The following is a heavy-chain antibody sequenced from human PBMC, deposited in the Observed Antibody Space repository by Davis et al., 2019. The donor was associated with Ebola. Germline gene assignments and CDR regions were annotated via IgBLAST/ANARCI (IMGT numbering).Heavy chain of an antibody. Sequence: GESLKISCVASGFIFSADPMNWVRQAPGKGLEWVSHIRSGSNTITYADSVKGRFTISRDDAKNSLYLHMNSLRDEDTAVYFCVRDTAWAFDLWGQGSMVTVSS. CDR3: VRDTAWAFDL. J-gene: IGHJ3*01. V-gene: IGHV3-48*02. D-gene: IGHD2-21*02. CDR1: GFIFSADP. CDR2: IRSGSNTI.